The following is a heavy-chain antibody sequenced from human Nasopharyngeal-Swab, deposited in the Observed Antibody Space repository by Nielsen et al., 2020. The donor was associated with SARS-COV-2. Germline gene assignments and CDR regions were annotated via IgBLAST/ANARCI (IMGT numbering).Heavy chain of an antibody. V-gene: IGHV4-61*01. Sequence: SETLSLTCTVSGGSVSSGSYYWSWIRQPPGKGLEWIGYIYYSGSTNYNPSLKSRVTISVDTSKKQFSLKLSSVTAADTAVYYCARASEGYGDYDYWGQGTLVTVSS. CDR2: IYYSGST. CDR3: ARASEGYGDYDY. D-gene: IGHD4-17*01. CDR1: GGSVSSGSYY. J-gene: IGHJ4*02.